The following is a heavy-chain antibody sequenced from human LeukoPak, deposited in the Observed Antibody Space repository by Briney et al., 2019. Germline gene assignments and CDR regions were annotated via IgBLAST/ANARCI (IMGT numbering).Heavy chain of an antibody. J-gene: IGHJ6*03. CDR1: GFTFGTYW. CDR2: INSDGGTT. CDR3: TKDAFPDYYYYMDV. V-gene: IGHV3-74*01. Sequence: GGSLRLSCGASGFTFGTYWMHWVRQAPGKGLVWVSGINSDGGTTTYADSVKGRFTISRDNAENSLYLQMNSLRAEDTAVYYCTKDAFPDYYYYMDVWGKGTTVTVSS. D-gene: IGHD3-3*02.